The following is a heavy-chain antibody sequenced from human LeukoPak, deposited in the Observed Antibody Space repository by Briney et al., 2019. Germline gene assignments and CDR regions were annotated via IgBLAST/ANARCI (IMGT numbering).Heavy chain of an antibody. CDR1: GFTFSSYA. CDR2: ISGSGDTT. J-gene: IGHJ4*02. Sequence: PGESLRLSCAASGFTFSSYAMTWVRQAPGQGLEWVSVISGSGDTTYYADSVKGRFTISRDNSKNTLYLQMNSLRDEDTAVYFCARSRDGYKRFDSWGQGTLVTVSS. V-gene: IGHV3-23*01. CDR3: ARSRDGYKRFDS. D-gene: IGHD5-24*01.